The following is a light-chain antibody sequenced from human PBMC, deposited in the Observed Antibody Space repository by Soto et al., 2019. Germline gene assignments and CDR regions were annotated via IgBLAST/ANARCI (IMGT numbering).Light chain of an antibody. CDR3: QQYNSYST. Sequence: DIQMTQSPSTLSASVGDRVTITCRASQSISSWLAWYQQKPGKAPTLLIYKASSLESGVPSRFSGSGSGTEFTLTIRSLQPDDFATYYCQQYNSYSTFGQGNKLEIK. CDR2: KAS. V-gene: IGKV1-5*03. J-gene: IGKJ2*01. CDR1: QSISSW.